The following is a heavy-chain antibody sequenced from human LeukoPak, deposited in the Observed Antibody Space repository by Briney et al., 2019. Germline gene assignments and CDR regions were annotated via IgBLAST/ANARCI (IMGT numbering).Heavy chain of an antibody. V-gene: IGHV3-23*01. J-gene: IGHJ4*02. Sequence: PGGSLRLSCAASGFTFTNYAMAWVRQAPGKGLEWVSAISGSGGSTYYADSVKGRFTISRDNSKNTLYLQMNSLRAEDTAVYYCAKVGYYGSGSYAGGYYFDYWGQGTLVTVSS. CDR1: GFTFTNYA. CDR3: AKVGYYGSGSYAGGYYFDY. D-gene: IGHD3-10*01. CDR2: ISGSGGST.